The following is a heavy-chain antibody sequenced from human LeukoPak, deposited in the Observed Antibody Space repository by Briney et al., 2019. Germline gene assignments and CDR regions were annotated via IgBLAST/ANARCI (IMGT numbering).Heavy chain of an antibody. J-gene: IGHJ6*03. Sequence: GSSVKVPCKASGGTFSSYAISWVRQAPGQGLEWMGRIIPILGIANYAQKFQGRVTITADKSTSTAYMELSSLRSEDTAVYYCARGVAPYYYYMDVWGKGTTVTVSS. CDR3: ARGVAPYYYYMDV. D-gene: IGHD5-12*01. CDR1: GGTFSSYA. CDR2: IIPILGIA. V-gene: IGHV1-69*04.